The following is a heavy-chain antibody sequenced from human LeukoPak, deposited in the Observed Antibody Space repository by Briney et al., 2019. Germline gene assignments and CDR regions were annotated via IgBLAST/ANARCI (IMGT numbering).Heavy chain of an antibody. Sequence: GGSLRLSCAASGFTFSTYGMHWVRQAPGKGLEWVAIISYHGRNKYYVDSVRGRFTISRDNSKNTLYLQMNSLRAEDTAVYYCARETGSGPSGIEYWGQGTLVTVSS. CDR1: GFTFSTYG. V-gene: IGHV3-30*03. CDR2: ISYHGRNK. CDR3: ARETGSGPSGIEY. D-gene: IGHD3-10*01. J-gene: IGHJ4*02.